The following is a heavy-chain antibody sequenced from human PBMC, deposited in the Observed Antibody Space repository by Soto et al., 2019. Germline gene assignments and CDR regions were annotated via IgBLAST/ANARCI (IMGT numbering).Heavy chain of an antibody. CDR2: MSFDGSKN. Sequence: QAQLVESGGGVVQPGRSLRLSCIVSGFSFSNFGMHWVRQAPGKGLEWVAAMSFDGSKNYYADSVKGRFTISRDVSKNSLYLQMERLIPEDKAVYFCVKDKAWSGELVGMDVWGQGTMVIVSS. CDR3: VKDKAWSGELVGMDV. J-gene: IGHJ6*02. D-gene: IGHD3-3*01. CDR1: GFSFSNFG. V-gene: IGHV3-30*13.